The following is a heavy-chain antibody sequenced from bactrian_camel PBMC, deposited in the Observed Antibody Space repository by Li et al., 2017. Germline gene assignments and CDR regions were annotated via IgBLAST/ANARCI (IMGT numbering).Heavy chain of an antibody. J-gene: IGHJ4*01. D-gene: IGHD3*01. CDR2: INVDGTT. V-gene: IGHV3S56*01. Sequence: QVQLVESGGGSVQAGGSLNLSCTASGFTRDDYDMGWYRQAPGKECELVSAINVDGTTKYGDSVKGRFAISQDNIKNTVYLQMVHLKPEDTAMYYCAADGFRRCFSGATWGIDYWGQGTQVTVS. CDR3: AADGFRRCFSGATWGIDY. CDR1: GFTRDDYD.